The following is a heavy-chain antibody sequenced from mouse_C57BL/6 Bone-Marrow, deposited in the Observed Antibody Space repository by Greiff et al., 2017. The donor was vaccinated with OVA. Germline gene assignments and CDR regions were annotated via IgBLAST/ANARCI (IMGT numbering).Heavy chain of an antibody. Sequence: DVHLVESGGDLVKPGGSLKLSCAASGFTFSSYGMSWVRQTPDKRLEWVATISSGGSYTYYPDSVKGRFTISRDNAKNTLYLQMSSLKSEDTAMYYCARNYGSLDYAMDYWGQGTSVTVSS. CDR3: ARNYGSLDYAMDY. J-gene: IGHJ4*01. CDR1: GFTFSSYG. D-gene: IGHD1-1*01. CDR2: ISSGGSYT. V-gene: IGHV5-6*01.